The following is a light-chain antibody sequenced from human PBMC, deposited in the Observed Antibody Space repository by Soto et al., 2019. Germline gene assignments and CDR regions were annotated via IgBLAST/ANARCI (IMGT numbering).Light chain of an antibody. CDR3: SSYAGSNNYV. V-gene: IGLV2-8*01. CDR1: SSDVGAYNY. CDR2: EVS. Sequence: QSVLTQPPSASGSPGQSVTISCTGTSSDVGAYNYLSWYQQHPGKAPKLMIYEVSKRPSGVPDRFSGSKSGNTASLTVSGLQAEDEADYYCSSYAGSNNYVFGTGTKLTAL. J-gene: IGLJ1*01.